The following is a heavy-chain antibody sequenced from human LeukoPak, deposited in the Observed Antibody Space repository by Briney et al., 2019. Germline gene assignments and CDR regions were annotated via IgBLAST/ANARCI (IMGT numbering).Heavy chain of an antibody. V-gene: IGHV1-2*02. CDR3: AGGEANLLRFLEWSSFDY. Sequence: ASVKVSCKASGYTFTGYYMHWVRQAPGQGLEWMGWINPNSGGTNYAQKFQGRVTMTRDTSISTAYMELSRLRSDDTAVYYCAGGEANLLRFLEWSSFDYWGQGTLVTVSS. CDR2: INPNSGGT. J-gene: IGHJ4*02. CDR1: GYTFTGYY. D-gene: IGHD3-3*01.